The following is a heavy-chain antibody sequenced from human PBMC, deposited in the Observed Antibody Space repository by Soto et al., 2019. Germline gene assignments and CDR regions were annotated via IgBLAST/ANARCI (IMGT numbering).Heavy chain of an antibody. CDR2: ISSSSSYI. V-gene: IGHV3-21*01. Sequence: GGFLRLSCAASGFTFSSYSMNWVRQAPGKGLEWVSSISSSSSYIYYADSVKGRFTISRDNAKNSLYLQMNSLRAEDTAVYYCARVLSFDWLLSPIDYWGQGTLVTVSS. D-gene: IGHD3-9*01. J-gene: IGHJ4*02. CDR3: ARVLSFDWLLSPIDY. CDR1: GFTFSSYS.